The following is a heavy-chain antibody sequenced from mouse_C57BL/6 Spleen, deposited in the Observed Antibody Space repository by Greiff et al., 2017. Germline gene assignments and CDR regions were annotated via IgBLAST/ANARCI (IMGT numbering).Heavy chain of an antibody. CDR1: GVSLTNYG. Sequence: VKVVESGPGLVAPSPSLSITCTVSGVSLTNYGLHLVRQPPGKGLEWLVVIWSGGSTTDNSALKSRLSISKDNSKSQVFLKMNSLQTDDTAMYYCARHGLAMDYWGQGTSVTVSS. J-gene: IGHJ4*01. CDR3: ARHGLAMDY. V-gene: IGHV2-6-1*01. CDR2: IWSGGST.